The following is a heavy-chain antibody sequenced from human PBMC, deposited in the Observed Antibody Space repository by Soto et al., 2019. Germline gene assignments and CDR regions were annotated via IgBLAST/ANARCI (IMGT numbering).Heavy chain of an antibody. V-gene: IGHV2-5*02. D-gene: IGHD5-12*01. Sequence: QITLKESGPPLVKPTQTLTLTCTFSGFSLSTSGVGVGWIRQPPGKALEWLALIYWDDDKRYSPSLKSRLTITKDTSKNQVVLTMTTMDPVDTATYYCAHSFGGYDYFDYWGQGTLVTVSS. CDR1: GFSLSTSGVG. CDR3: AHSFGGYDYFDY. CDR2: IYWDDDK. J-gene: IGHJ4*02.